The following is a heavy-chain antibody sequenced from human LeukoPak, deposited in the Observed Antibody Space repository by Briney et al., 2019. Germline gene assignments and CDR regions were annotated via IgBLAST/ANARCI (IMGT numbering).Heavy chain of an antibody. CDR2: IYSGGST. CDR1: GFTVSSNY. Sequence: GGSLRLSCAASGFTVSSNYMSWVRQAPGKGLEWVSVIYSGGSTYYADSVKGRFTISRDNSKDTLYLHMNSLRADGTAVYYCARDGITPPGIFNFDYWGQGTLVTVSS. V-gene: IGHV3-66*01. D-gene: IGHD2-21*01. J-gene: IGHJ4*02. CDR3: ARDGITPPGIFNFDY.